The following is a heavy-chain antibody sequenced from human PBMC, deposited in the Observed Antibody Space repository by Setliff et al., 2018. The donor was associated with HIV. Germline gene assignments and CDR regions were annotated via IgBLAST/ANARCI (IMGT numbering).Heavy chain of an antibody. V-gene: IGHV4-38-2*01. J-gene: IGHJ4*02. CDR1: GFSINSGYY. D-gene: IGHD1-26*01. Sequence: SETLSLTCAVSGFSINSGYYWGWIRQPPGKGLEWIGSIYQTGTTYYNPSLKSRVTISVDTSQNQFSLRLSSVTAADTAVYYCAGGPGTTSIDYWAQGTLVTVSS. CDR3: AGGPGTTSIDY. CDR2: IYQTGTT.